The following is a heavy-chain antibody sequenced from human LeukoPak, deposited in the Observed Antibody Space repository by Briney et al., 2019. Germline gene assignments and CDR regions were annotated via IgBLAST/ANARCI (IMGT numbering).Heavy chain of an antibody. V-gene: IGHV4-59*08. CDR2: LYYSGNT. D-gene: IGHD2-15*01. J-gene: IGHJ5*02. CDR1: DGSISNYY. CDR3: ARQAEYCSGGSCYSAWFDP. Sequence: SETLSLTCTVSDGSISNYYWSWIRQPPGKGLEWIGYLYYSGNTNYNPSLKSRVTISVDTSKNQFSLKLSSVTAADTAVYYCARQAEYCSGGSCYSAWFDPWGQGTLVTVSP.